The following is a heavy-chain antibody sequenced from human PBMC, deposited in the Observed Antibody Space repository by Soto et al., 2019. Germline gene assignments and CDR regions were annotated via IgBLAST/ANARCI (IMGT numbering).Heavy chain of an antibody. J-gene: IGHJ5*02. CDR1: GFTFTGYW. Sequence: EVQLVESGGGLVQPGGSLRLSSAAPGFTFTGYWMSWARQAPGKGLERVANTNEDGREKFYVDSVKGRFTISRDNAKNSLYLQMNSRRAEDTAVYYCARDRGALGPWGQGTLVTVSS. CDR2: TNEDGREK. CDR3: ARDRGALGP. D-gene: IGHD3-16*01. V-gene: IGHV3-7*01.